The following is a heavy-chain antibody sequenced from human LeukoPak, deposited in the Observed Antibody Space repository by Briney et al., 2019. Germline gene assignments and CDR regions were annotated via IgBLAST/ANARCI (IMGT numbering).Heavy chain of an antibody. CDR1: GFTFSSYA. J-gene: IGHJ3*02. Sequence: GGSLRLSCAASGFTFSSYAMSWVRQAPGKGLEWVSAISGSGGSTYYADSVKGRFTISRDNSKNTLHLQMNSLRAEDTAVYYCAKDQDRTMITFGGVIVTDAFDIWGQGTMVTVSS. V-gene: IGHV3-23*01. CDR2: ISGSGGST. CDR3: AKDQDRTMITFGGVIVTDAFDI. D-gene: IGHD3-16*02.